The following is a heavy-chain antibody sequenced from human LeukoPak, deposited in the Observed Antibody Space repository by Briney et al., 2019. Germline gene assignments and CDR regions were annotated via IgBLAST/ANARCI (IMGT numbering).Heavy chain of an antibody. V-gene: IGHV4-39*07. D-gene: IGHD3-9*01. CDR2: IYYSGST. J-gene: IGHJ4*02. CDR3: ARTSNYDFLTRYLYYFDY. CDR1: GGSISSSSYY. Sequence: PSETLSLTCTVSGGSISSSSYYWGWIRQPPGKGLEWIGSIYYSGSTYYNPSLKSRVTISVDTSKNQFSLSLSSVTAADTAVYYCARTSNYDFLTRYLYYFDYWGQGTLVTVSS.